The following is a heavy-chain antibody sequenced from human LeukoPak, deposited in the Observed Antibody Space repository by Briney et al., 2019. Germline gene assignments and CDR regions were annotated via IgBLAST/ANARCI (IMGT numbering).Heavy chain of an antibody. CDR3: ARDRGSYYYMDV. CDR2: ISTYNDNT. Sequence: GASVKVSCKASGYTFTSYGLSWVRQAPGQGLEWMGWISTYNDNTHYAQKFQGRVTMTTDTSTSTAYMELRSLRSDDTAVYYCARDRGSYYYMDVWGKGTTVTISS. J-gene: IGHJ6*03. CDR1: GYTFTSYG. V-gene: IGHV1-18*01. D-gene: IGHD1-26*01.